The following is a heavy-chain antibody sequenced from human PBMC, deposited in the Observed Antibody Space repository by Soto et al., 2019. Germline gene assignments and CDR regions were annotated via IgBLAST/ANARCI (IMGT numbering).Heavy chain of an antibody. J-gene: IGHJ4*02. CDR3: ARIPRSSPYFDY. V-gene: IGHV5-51*01. CDR2: IYPGDYET. D-gene: IGHD6-13*01. Sequence: GESLKISCPCSGYTFSNFWIAWVCQLPGKGPEWMGIIYPGDYETRYSPSFHGKVTISAARSIGTAYLQWSSLEASDSAFDFCARIPRSSPYFDYWGQGALVTGSS. CDR1: GYTFSNFW.